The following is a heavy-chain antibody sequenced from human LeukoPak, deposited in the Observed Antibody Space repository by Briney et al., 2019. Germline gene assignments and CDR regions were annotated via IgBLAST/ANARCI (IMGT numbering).Heavy chain of an antibody. Sequence: SETLSLTCAVYGGSFSGYYWSWIRQPPGKGLEWIGEINHSGSTNYNPSLKSRVTISVDTSKNQFSLKLSSVTAADPAVYYCARVLRRRDYFDYWGQGTLVTVS. V-gene: IGHV4-34*01. J-gene: IGHJ4*02. CDR2: INHSGST. CDR1: GGSFSGYY. D-gene: IGHD4/OR15-4a*01. CDR3: ARVLRRRDYFDY.